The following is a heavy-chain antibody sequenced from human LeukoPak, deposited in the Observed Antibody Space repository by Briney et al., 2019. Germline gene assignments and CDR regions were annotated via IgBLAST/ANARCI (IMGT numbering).Heavy chain of an antibody. CDR3: ARDFMGRLDY. J-gene: IGHJ4*02. CDR2: ISYDGGNK. V-gene: IGHV3-30-3*01. Sequence: GGSLRLSCAASGFTFSSYAMHWVRQAPGKGLGWVAVISYDGGNKYYADSVKGRFTISGDNSKNTLYLQMNSLRAEDTAVYYCARDFMGRLDYWGQGTLVTVSS. CDR1: GFTFSSYA. D-gene: IGHD3-10*01.